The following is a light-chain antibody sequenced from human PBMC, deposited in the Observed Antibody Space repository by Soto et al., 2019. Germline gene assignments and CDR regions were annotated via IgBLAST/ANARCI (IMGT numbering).Light chain of an antibody. J-gene: IGKJ1*01. CDR2: GVS. CDR1: QSVGDTF. CDR3: QHYGRSPWT. V-gene: IGKV3-20*01. Sequence: EVVLTQSPGTLSLSPGEKATLSCRASQSVGDTFLSWYQQKPGLAPRLLIYGVSNRATGIPDRFSGSGSGTDFILHISRLGPEDFALYFCQHYGRSPWTFGQGTTVDMK.